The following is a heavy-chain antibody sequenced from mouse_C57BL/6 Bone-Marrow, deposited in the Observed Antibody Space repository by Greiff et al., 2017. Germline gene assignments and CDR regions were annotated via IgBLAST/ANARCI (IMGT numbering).Heavy chain of an antibody. D-gene: IGHD2-3*01. CDR2: IYPRSGNT. CDR1: GYTFTSYG. Sequence: VQLQQSGAELARPGASVQLSCKASGYTFTSYGISWVKQRTGQGLEWIGEIYPRSGNTYYNEKFKGKATLTADKSSSTAYMELRSLTSEDSAVYYCARRWLLRAMDYWGQGTSVTVSA. V-gene: IGHV1-81*01. CDR3: ARRWLLRAMDY. J-gene: IGHJ4*01.